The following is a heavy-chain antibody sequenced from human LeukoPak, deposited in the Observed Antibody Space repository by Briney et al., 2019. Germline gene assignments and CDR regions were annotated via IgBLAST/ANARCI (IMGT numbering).Heavy chain of an antibody. CDR3: AREKTAHGYFDY. CDR1: GGSISSSSYY. J-gene: IGHJ4*02. CDR2: IYYSGST. Sequence: SETLSLTCTVSGGSISSSSYYWGWIRQPPGKGLEWIGSIYYSGSTYYNPSLKSRVTISVDTSKNQFSLKLSSVTAADTAVYYCAREKTAHGYFDYWGQGTLVTVSS. V-gene: IGHV4-39*02.